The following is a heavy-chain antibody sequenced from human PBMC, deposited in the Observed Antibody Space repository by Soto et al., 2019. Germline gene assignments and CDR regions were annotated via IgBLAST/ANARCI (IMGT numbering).Heavy chain of an antibody. CDR2: INGGSGNT. CDR3: AGPRRYRSSTSCYFPFDY. CDR1: GYTFTTYT. J-gene: IGHJ4*02. V-gene: IGHV1-3*01. Sequence: ASVKVSCKASGYTFTTYTINWVRQAPGQRLEWMGWINGGSGNTKYSQKFQGRVTITRDTSASTVYMELSSLRYEDTAVYYCAGPRRYRSSTSCYFPFDYWGQGTQVTVSS. D-gene: IGHD2-2*01.